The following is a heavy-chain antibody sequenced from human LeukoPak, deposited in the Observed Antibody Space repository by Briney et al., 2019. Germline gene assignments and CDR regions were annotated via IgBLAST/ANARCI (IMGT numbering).Heavy chain of an antibody. J-gene: IGHJ3*02. CDR2: IYSGGST. CDR3: ARDAPSGSYGI. D-gene: IGHD1-26*01. CDR1: GFTFTNYW. Sequence: PGGSLRLSCAASGFTFTNYWMTWVRQAPGKGLEWVSVIYSGGSTYYADSVKGRFTISRDNSKNTLYLQMNSLRAEDTAVYYCARDAPSGSYGIWGQGTMVTVSS. V-gene: IGHV3-66*01.